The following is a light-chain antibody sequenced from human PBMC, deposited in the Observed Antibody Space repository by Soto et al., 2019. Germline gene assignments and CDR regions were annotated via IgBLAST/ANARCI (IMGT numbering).Light chain of an antibody. J-gene: IGKJ2*01. CDR2: GAS. Sequence: EIVLTQSPGTLSLSPGERVTLSCRASQSVTNNCLAWYQQKPGQVPRLLIFGASSGATGIAESFSGSGSGTYFTIISRLEPEDFAVYYCQQYGSTPHTFGQGTKVDNK. CDR3: QQYGSTPHT. CDR1: QSVTNNC. V-gene: IGKV3-20*01.